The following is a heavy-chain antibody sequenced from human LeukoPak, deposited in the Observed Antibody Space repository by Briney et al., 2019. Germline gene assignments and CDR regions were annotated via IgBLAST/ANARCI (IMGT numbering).Heavy chain of an antibody. J-gene: IGHJ4*02. CDR3: ARIVGIASRGYFDY. Sequence: SVKVSCKASGGTLSRYAISWVRQAPGQGPEWMGEIIPIFGTTNYAQKFQGRVTITADESTSTAYMELSSLRSEDTAVYYCARIVGIASRGYFDYWGQGTLVTVSS. CDR2: IIPIFGTT. V-gene: IGHV1-69*01. CDR1: GGTLSRYA. D-gene: IGHD3-10*01.